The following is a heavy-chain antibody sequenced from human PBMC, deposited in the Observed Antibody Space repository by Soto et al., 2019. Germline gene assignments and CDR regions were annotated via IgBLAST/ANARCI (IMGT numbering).Heavy chain of an antibody. Sequence: GGSLRLSCAASGFTLSSSAMSWARQAPGKGLEWVSTTTISGTYYTESVKGRFTISRDNSKNTLYLQMNSLRVEDTAVYYCARLTTSWDQGALVTVSS. CDR2: TTISGT. CDR3: ARLTTS. CDR1: GFTLSSSA. V-gene: IGHV3-23*01. J-gene: IGHJ5*02.